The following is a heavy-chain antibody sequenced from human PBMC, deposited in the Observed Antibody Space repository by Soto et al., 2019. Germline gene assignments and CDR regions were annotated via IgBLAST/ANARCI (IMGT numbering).Heavy chain of an antibody. CDR3: ARAMYSSKTEFEY. V-gene: IGHV3-48*04. D-gene: IGHD6-13*01. Sequence: EVQLLESGGGLVQPGGSLRLSCVASGFSFSSYAMTWVRQAPGKGLEWVSYISSSASTISYADSVKGRFTISRDNAKNSLYLQMNSLRAEDTAVYYCARAMYSSKTEFEYWGQGTLVTISS. CDR1: GFSFSSYA. CDR2: ISSSASTI. J-gene: IGHJ4*02.